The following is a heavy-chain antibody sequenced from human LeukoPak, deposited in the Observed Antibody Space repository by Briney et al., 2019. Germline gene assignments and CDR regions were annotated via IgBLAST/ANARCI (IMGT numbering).Heavy chain of an antibody. CDR3: ARGSGSTSCYT. CDR2: IYHTGAT. CDR1: GHSIINSFY. V-gene: IGHV4-38-2*02. D-gene: IGHD2-2*02. Sequence: KPSETLSLTCTVSGHSIINSFYWGWIRQPPGKGLEWIGSIYHTGATYYNPSLKSRVTISLDTSKNQFSLKLNSVTAADTAVYYCARGSGSTSCYTWGQGTLVTVSS. J-gene: IGHJ5*02.